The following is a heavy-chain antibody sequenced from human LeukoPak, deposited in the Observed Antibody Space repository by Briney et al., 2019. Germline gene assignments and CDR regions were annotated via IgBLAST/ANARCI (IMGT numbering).Heavy chain of an antibody. CDR1: GFTFSSYA. CDR2: ISYDGSNK. Sequence: GGSLRLSCAASGFTFSSYAMHWVRQAPGKGLEWVAVISYDGSNKYYADSVKGRFTISRDNSKNTLYLQMNSLRAEDTAVYYCAKDGNYYDSSGYFDYWGQGTLVTVSS. CDR3: AKDGNYYDSSGYFDY. J-gene: IGHJ4*02. D-gene: IGHD3-22*01. V-gene: IGHV3-30-3*01.